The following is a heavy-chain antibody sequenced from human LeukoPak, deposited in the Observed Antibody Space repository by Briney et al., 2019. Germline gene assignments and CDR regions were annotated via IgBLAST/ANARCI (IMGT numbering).Heavy chain of an antibody. CDR3: VRLYKIEGADL. J-gene: IGHJ2*01. CDR1: GFTFSTYW. Sequence: GGSLRLSCAASGFTFSTYWMHWGRKTPGKGLVWFSSIRNDGTTTNYADSVKGRFTNSRDNAKNTLYLQMNSLRAEDTAVYYCVRLYKIEGADLWGRGTLVTVSS. CDR2: IRNDGTTT. D-gene: IGHD1-14*01. V-gene: IGHV3-74*01.